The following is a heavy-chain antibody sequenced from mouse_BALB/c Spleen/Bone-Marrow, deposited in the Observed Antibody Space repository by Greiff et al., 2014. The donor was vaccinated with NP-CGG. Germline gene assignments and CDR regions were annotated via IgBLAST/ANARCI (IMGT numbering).Heavy chain of an antibody. CDR3: ARQGDGYYDY. CDR1: GFTFSSYA. D-gene: IGHD2-3*01. CDR2: IRSGGSYT. J-gene: IGHJ2*01. V-gene: IGHV5-9-3*01. Sequence: EVKLMESGGNLVKPGGSLKLSCAASGFTFSSYAMSWVRQTPEKRLEWVATIRSGGSYTYYPDSVKGRFTISRDNAKSTLYLQMRNLRSEDTAMYYCARQGDGYYDYWGQGTTLTVSS.